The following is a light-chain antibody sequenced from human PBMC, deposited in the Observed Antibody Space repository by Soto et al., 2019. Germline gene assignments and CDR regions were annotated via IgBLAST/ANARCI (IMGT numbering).Light chain of an antibody. J-gene: IGLJ2*01. V-gene: IGLV2-23*03. CDR3: CSYADSSTLVV. Sequence: QSVLTQPASVSGSPGQSITISCTGTSSDVGSYNLVSWYQQHPGKAPKLMIYEGSKRPSGVSNRFSGSKSGNTASLTISGLQAEDEADYYCCSYADSSTLVVFGGGTKLTVL. CDR1: SSDVGSYNL. CDR2: EGS.